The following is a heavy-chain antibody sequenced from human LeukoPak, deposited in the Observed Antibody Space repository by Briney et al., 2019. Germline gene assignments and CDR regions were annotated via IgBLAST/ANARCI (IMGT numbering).Heavy chain of an antibody. CDR3: AKSGSYHWYFDL. D-gene: IGHD1-26*01. J-gene: IGHJ2*01. Sequence: PGGSLRLSXAASGFTFSSYAMSWVRQAPGKGLEWVSAISGSGASTYYADSVKGRFTISRDNSKNTLYLQMNSLRAEDTAVYYCAKSGSYHWYFDLWGRGTLVTVSS. CDR2: ISGSGAST. V-gene: IGHV3-23*01. CDR1: GFTFSSYA.